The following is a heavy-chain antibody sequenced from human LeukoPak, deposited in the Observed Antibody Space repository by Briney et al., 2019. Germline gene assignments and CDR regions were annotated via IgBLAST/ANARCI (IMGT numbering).Heavy chain of an antibody. J-gene: IGHJ5*02. CDR3: ARDIYSGSSWVDP. D-gene: IGHD6-13*01. V-gene: IGHV1-18*01. CDR1: GYTFTSYG. Sequence: GASVKVSCKASGYTFTSYGISWVRQAPGQGLEWMGWISAYNGNTNYAQKLQGRVTMTRDTSISTAYMELSRLRSDDTAVYYCARDIYSGSSWVDPWGQGTLVTVSS. CDR2: ISAYNGNT.